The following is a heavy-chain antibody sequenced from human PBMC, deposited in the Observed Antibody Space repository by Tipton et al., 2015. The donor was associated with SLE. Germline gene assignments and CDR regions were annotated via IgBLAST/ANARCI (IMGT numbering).Heavy chain of an antibody. J-gene: IGHJ6*02. CDR2: IFYSGSS. Sequence: TLSLTCTVSGGSISSYYWSWIRQPPGKGLEWIGSIFYSGSSYYNPSLKSRVTISADTSKNQFSLMLSSVTAADTAVYYCARHHGSGWLYGLDVWGQGTTVTVSS. CDR1: GGSISSYY. D-gene: IGHD6-19*01. CDR3: ARHHGSGWLYGLDV. V-gene: IGHV4-59*08.